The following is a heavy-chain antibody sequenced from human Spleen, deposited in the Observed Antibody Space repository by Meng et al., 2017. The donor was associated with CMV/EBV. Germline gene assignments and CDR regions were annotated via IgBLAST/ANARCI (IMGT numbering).Heavy chain of an antibody. V-gene: IGHV3-30*03. J-gene: IGHJ4*02. CDR1: GFTFSDYY. D-gene: IGHD6-13*01. CDR2: ISYDGNNK. Sequence: GGSLRLSCAASGFTFSDYYMSWIRQAPGKGLEWVAVISYDGNNKYYADSVKGRFTISRDNSKNTLYLQMNSLRAEDTAVYYCAREVAIAVARAFDYWGQGTLVTVSS. CDR3: AREVAIAVARAFDY.